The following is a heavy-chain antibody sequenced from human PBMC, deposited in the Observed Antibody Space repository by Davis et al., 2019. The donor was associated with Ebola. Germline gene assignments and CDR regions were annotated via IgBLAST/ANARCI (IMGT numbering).Heavy chain of an antibody. Sequence: PGGSLRLSCAASGFTFSSYAMSWVRQAPGTGLEWVSAISGSGGSIYYADSVKGRFTISRDNAKNSLYLQMNSLRAEDTAVYYCARDGTIAAAGGAVGYWGQGTLVTVSS. CDR3: ARDGTIAAAGGAVGY. V-gene: IGHV3-23*01. CDR2: ISGSGGSI. CDR1: GFTFSSYA. J-gene: IGHJ4*02. D-gene: IGHD6-13*01.